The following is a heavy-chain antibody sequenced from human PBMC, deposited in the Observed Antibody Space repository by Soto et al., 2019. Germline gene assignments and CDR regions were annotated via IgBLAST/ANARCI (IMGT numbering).Heavy chain of an antibody. CDR1: GGSISSSSYY. D-gene: IGHD4-17*01. V-gene: IGHV4-39*01. CDR3: ARHERDDYGDYVGY. CDR2: IYYSGST. J-gene: IGHJ4*02. Sequence: QLQLQESGPGLVKPSETLSLTCTVSGGSISSSSYYWGWIRQPPGKGLEWIGSIYYSGSTYYNPSLKSRVTISVDTSKNQFSLKRSSVTAADTAVYYCARHERDDYGDYVGYWGQGTLVTVSS.